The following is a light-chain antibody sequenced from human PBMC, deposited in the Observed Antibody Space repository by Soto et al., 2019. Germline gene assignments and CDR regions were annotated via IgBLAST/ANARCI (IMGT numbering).Light chain of an antibody. CDR3: SSYTTSNTWV. Sequence: QSALTQPASVSGSPGQSITISCTGSSNDVGAFNYVSWYRHYPGEAPKVLIRGVSIRPSGVSIRFSASKSANTASLTISGLQAEDEALYYCSSYTTSNTWVFGGGTQLTVL. V-gene: IGLV2-14*03. J-gene: IGLJ3*02. CDR2: GVS. CDR1: SNDVGAFNY.